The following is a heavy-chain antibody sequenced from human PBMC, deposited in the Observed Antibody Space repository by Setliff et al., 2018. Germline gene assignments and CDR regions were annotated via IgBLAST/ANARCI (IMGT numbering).Heavy chain of an antibody. V-gene: IGHV1-69*05. D-gene: IGHD3-22*01. Sequence: SVQVSCKASGATFSSHGISWVRQAPGQGLEWMGGTIPMFGTTEYAQKFQGRLTIVTDESTNTAIMQLSSLRSDDTAVYYCVREGVDSRSSTDYRYYMDVWGKGTTVTVSS. CDR2: TIPMFGTT. CDR1: GATFSSHG. J-gene: IGHJ6*03. CDR3: VREGVDSRSSTDYRYYMDV.